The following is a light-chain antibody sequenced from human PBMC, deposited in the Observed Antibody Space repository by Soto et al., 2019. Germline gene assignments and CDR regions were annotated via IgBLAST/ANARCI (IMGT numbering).Light chain of an antibody. J-gene: IGLJ2*01. CDR1: TGAVTSGYY. CDR2: STS. Sequence: QTVVTQEPSLTVSPGGTVTLTCASSTGAVTSGYYPNWFQQKPGQAPRALIYSTSNTHSWTPARFSGSLLGGKAALTLSSVQPEDEAEYYCLLFYGGAWVFGGGTKLTVL. CDR3: LLFYGGAWV. V-gene: IGLV7-43*01.